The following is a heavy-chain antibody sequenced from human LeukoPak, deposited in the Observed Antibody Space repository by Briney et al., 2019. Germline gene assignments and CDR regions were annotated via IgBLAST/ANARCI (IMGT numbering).Heavy chain of an antibody. CDR1: GGSISSSSYY. CDR2: IYYSGST. Sequence: HPSETLSLTCTVSGGSISSSSYYWGWIRQPPGKGLEWIGSIYYSGSTYYNPSLKSRVTISVDTSKNQFSLKLSSVTAADTAVYYCARHEEMASDFDYWGQGTLVTVSS. J-gene: IGHJ4*02. V-gene: IGHV4-39*01. D-gene: IGHD5-24*01. CDR3: ARHEEMASDFDY.